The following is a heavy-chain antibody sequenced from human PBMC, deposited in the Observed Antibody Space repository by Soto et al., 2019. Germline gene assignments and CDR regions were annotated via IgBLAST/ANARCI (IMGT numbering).Heavy chain of an antibody. Sequence: QITLKESGPTLVKPTQTLTLTCTFSGFSLSTSGMGVGWIRQPPGKALDWLALIYWDDDKRYSPSLRSRLTITKDTYQNKVVLTTTNVKPVATATHYWTHRQRRVDSRAYYWYFDLRGRGTLVTLSS. V-gene: IGHV2-5*02. CDR1: GFSLSTSGMG. CDR3: THRQRRVDSRAYYWYFDL. CDR2: IYWDDDK. D-gene: IGHD3-22*01. J-gene: IGHJ2*01.